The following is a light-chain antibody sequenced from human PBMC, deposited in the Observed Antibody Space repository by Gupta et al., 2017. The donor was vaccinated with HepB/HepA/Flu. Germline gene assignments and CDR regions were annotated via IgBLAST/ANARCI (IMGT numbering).Light chain of an antibody. CDR3: HQSSSLPLT. V-gene: IGKV6D-21*02. Sequence: IAVSQAPDFQSVTPKEKVTIPFRASQSNGTSLHWYQQKTDQSPKLLIKYASQSISGVPSRFSGSGFGTDFTLTINSLEAEDAAAYYCHQSSSLPLTFGGGTKVEIK. J-gene: IGKJ4*01. CDR2: YAS. CDR1: QSNGTS.